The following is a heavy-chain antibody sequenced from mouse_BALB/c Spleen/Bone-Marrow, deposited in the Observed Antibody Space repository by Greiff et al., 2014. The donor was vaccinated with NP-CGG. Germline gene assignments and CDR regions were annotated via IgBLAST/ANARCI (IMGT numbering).Heavy chain of an antibody. Sequence: DVMLVESGGGLVKPGGSLKLSCAASGFTFSSYAMSWVRQTQEKRLEWVASISSGGSTYYPDSVKGRFTTSRDNARSILYLQMSSLRSEDTAMYYCAGEGGTTAHYYATDYWGQGTSVTVSS. J-gene: IGHJ4*01. CDR2: ISSGGST. D-gene: IGHD1-2*01. CDR1: GFTFSSYA. V-gene: IGHV5-6-5*01. CDR3: AGEGGTTAHYYATDY.